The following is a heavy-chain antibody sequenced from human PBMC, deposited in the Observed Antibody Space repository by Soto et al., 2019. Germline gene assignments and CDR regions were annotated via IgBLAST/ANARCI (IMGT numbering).Heavy chain of an antibody. Sequence: QVQLQESGPGLVKPSGTLSLTCAVSGVSISTSNWWSWARQSPGKGLEWIGEIYHSGSTNYNPSLQSRVTISVDKSTNHCSLHLSSVNAADTAVYFCAKGGRVYYGSGSYFDSWGQGILVTVSS. CDR1: GVSISTSNW. D-gene: IGHD3-10*01. J-gene: IGHJ4*02. CDR2: IYHSGST. CDR3: AKGGRVYYGSGSYFDS. V-gene: IGHV4-4*02.